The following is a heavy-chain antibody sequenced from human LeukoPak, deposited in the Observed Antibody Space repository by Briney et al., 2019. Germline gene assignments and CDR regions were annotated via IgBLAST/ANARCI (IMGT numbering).Heavy chain of an antibody. CDR2: IYPGNSDT. V-gene: IGHV5-51*01. CDR3: ARFEYTSSLDY. CDR1: GYILTNNW. D-gene: IGHD6-13*01. J-gene: IGHJ4*02. Sequence: GESLKISCKISGYILTNNWIGWVRQVPGKGLEWMGLIYPGNSDTKYSPSFQGQVTFSVDKSISTAYLHWSSLKASDTAMYYCARFEYTSSLDYWGQGTLVTVSS.